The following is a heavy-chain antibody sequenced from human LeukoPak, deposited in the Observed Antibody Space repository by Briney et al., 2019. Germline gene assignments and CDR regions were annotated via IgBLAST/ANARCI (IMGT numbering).Heavy chain of an antibody. J-gene: IGHJ4*02. Sequence: PGGSLRLSCAASGFTFSSYSMNWVRQAPGKGLEWVSYISSSSSTIYYADSVKGRFTISRDNSKNTLYLQMNSLRAEDTAVYYCAKDSGYVHFDYWGQGTLVTVSS. D-gene: IGHD5-12*01. CDR3: AKDSGYVHFDY. CDR2: ISSSSSTI. CDR1: GFTFSSYS. V-gene: IGHV3-48*01.